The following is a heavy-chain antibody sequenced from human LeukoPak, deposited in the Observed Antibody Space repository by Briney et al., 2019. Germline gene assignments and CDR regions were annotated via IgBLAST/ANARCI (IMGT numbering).Heavy chain of an antibody. CDR2: IKQDGSEK. D-gene: IGHD3-3*01. J-gene: IGHJ4*02. V-gene: IGHV3-7*01. Sequence: GGSLRLSCAASGFTFSSYWMSWVRQAPGKGLEWVANIKQDGSEKYYVDSVKGRFTISRGNAKNSLYLQMNSLRAEDTAVYYCARDQSDYDFWSGYYQYYFDYWGQGTVVTVSS. CDR1: GFTFSSYW. CDR3: ARDQSDYDFWSGYYQYYFDY.